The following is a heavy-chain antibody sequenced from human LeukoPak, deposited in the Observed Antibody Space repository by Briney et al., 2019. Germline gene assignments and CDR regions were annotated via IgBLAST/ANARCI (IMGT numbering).Heavy chain of an antibody. CDR2: ISSGSSTI. V-gene: IGHV3-48*01. Sequence: GGSLRLSCAASGFTFSSYSMNWVRQAPGKGLEWVSYISSGSSTIYYADSVKGRFTISRDNAKNSLFLQMNSLRAEDTAVYYCARGLYDCSSSSCYFGFDPWGQGTLVTVSS. D-gene: IGHD2-2*01. CDR1: GFTFSSYS. J-gene: IGHJ5*02. CDR3: ARGLYDCSSSSCYFGFDP.